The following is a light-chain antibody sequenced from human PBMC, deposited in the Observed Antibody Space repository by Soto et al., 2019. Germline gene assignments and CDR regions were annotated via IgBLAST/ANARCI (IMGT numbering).Light chain of an antibody. CDR1: RSNIGSNT. J-gene: IGLJ1*01. CDR3: AAWDDSLNGRHV. CDR2: SDN. Sequence: QSVLTQPPSASGTPGQRVTISCSGSRSNIGSNTVNWFQQLPGTAPKLLIYSDNHRPSGDPGRFSGSKSGTSASLAISGLQSEDEADYYCAAWDDSLNGRHVFGTGTKVTVL. V-gene: IGLV1-44*01.